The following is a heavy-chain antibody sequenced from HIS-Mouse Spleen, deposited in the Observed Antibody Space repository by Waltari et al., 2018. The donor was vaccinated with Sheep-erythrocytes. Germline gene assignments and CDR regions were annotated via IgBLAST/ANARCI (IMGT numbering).Heavy chain of an antibody. V-gene: IGHV3-13*01. D-gene: IGHD1-26*01. CDR2: IGTTGDT. J-gene: IGHJ3*02. CDR3: ARANSGSYDDAFDI. CDR1: GFTFSSYD. Sequence: EVQLVESGGGLVQPGGSLRLSCAASGFTFSSYDMHWVRQATGKGWEGVSGIGTTGDTYYPGSVNGRLTISRENAKNSLYLQMNSLRAGDTAVYYCARANSGSYDDAFDIWGQGTMVTVSS.